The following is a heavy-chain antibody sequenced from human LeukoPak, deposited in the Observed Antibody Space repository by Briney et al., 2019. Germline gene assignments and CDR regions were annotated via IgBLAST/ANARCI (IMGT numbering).Heavy chain of an antibody. CDR2: ISYDGSNK. CDR1: GFTFSSYA. D-gene: IGHD4-17*01. CDR3: AREGDYGEGYFQH. J-gene: IGHJ1*01. V-gene: IGHV3-30-3*01. Sequence: GGSLRLSCAASGFTFSSYAMHWVRQAPGKGLEWVAVISYDGSNKYYADSVKGRFTISRDNSKNTLYLQMNSLRAEDTAVYYCAREGDYGEGYFQHWGQGTLVTVSS.